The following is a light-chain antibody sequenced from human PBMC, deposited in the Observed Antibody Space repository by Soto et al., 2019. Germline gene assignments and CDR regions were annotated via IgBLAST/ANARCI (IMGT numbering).Light chain of an antibody. J-gene: IGKJ1*01. CDR2: WAS. Sequence: DIVMTQSPDSLAVTLGERATINCKSSQSVLYSSNNKNYLAWYQQKPGQPPKLLIYWASTRESGVPERCSGSWSGTDFTLTISSLQAEDVAVYYCQQYYSTWWTFGQGTKVEIK. CDR3: QQYYSTWWT. CDR1: QSVLYSSNNKNY. V-gene: IGKV4-1*01.